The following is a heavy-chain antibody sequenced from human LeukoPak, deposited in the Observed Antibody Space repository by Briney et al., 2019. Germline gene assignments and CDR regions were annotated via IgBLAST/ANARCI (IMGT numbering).Heavy chain of an antibody. D-gene: IGHD5-18*01. CDR3: ARDVGGYNYGYSLDY. CDR1: GYSISSNHW. CDR2: IFYAGST. Sequence: PSDTLSLTCAISGYSISSNHWWGWIRQPPGKGLEWIGYIFYAGSTYYNPSLKSRVTMSVDTSKNQFSLRLSSVTAVDTAVYYCARDVGGYNYGYSLDYWGQGTLVSVSS. V-gene: IGHV4-28*03. J-gene: IGHJ4*02.